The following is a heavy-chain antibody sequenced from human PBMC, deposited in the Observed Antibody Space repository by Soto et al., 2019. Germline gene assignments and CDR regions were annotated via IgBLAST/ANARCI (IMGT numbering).Heavy chain of an antibody. J-gene: IGHJ4*02. V-gene: IGHV1-46*01. D-gene: IGHD3-16*01. CDR1: GYTFTKFH. Sequence: QVQLIQFGAEVKKPGASVKVSCRTSGYTFTKFHIHWVRQAPGQGLEWMGMIDPSGGVTRDAQRFQRRITMTSDTSTSSVYMELRGLTSEDTAVYYCARDVLDHDNYETIGYYFDHWGPGTLVTVSS. CDR3: ARDVLDHDNYETIGYYFDH. CDR2: IDPSGGVT.